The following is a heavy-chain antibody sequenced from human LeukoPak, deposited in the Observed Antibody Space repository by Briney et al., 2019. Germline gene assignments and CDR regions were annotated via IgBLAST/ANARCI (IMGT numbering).Heavy chain of an antibody. CDR3: ARGSMIRFGGVS. CDR1: GYTFINYD. D-gene: IGHD3-16*01. Sequence: ASVKLSCKASGYTFINYDINWVRQAPGQGLEWIGWLNPNSGNRGFARKVQDRVTLTRDTSISTAYMDLYSLTSEDTAVYYCARGSMIRFGGVSWGQGSLVIVSS. J-gene: IGHJ5*02. V-gene: IGHV1-8*01. CDR2: LNPNSGNR.